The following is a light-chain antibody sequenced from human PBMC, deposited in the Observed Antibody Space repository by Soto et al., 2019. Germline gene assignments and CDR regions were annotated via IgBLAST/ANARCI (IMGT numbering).Light chain of an antibody. Sequence: QSVLTQPPSASGAPGQSVTISCTGSSTNVGGYNYVSWYQHHPGKAPKLMIYEVNKRPSGVPERFSGSKSGNAASLTVAGLPAEDEDDYYYTSYAGRSSLVFGTGTKVTVL. CDR3: TSYAGRSSLV. J-gene: IGLJ3*02. CDR2: EVN. CDR1: STNVGGYNY. V-gene: IGLV2-8*01.